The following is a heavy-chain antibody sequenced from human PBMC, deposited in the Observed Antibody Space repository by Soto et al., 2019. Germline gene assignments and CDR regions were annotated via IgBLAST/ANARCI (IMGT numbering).Heavy chain of an antibody. V-gene: IGHV3-30-3*01. D-gene: IGHD2-21*01. CDR2: ISYDGSNK. J-gene: IGHJ6*02. Sequence: GGSLRLSCAASGFTFSSYAMHWVRQAPGKGLEWVAVISYDGSNKYYADSVKGRFTISRDNSKNTLYLQMNSLRAEDTAVYYCARDFVEVEYGMDVGGQGTTLTVSS. CDR3: ARDFVEVEYGMDV. CDR1: GFTFSSYA.